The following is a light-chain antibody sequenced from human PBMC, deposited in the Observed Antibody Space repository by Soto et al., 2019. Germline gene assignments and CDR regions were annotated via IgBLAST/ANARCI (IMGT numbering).Light chain of an antibody. CDR2: AAS. Sequence: AIQMTQSPSSLSASVVDRVTITCRASQGIRNDLGWYQQKPGKAPKLLIYAASSLQSGVPSRFSGSGSGTDFTLTISSLQPEDFATYYCLQDYNYPRLTFGGGTKVEIK. J-gene: IGKJ4*01. V-gene: IGKV1-6*01. CDR3: LQDYNYPRLT. CDR1: QGIRND.